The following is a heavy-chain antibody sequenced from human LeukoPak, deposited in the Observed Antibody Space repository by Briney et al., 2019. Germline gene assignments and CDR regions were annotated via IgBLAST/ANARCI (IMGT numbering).Heavy chain of an antibody. CDR3: ARDQSSSWTHYYYVEV. J-gene: IGHJ6*03. CDR1: GYTFTTYA. Sequence: HRASVKVSCKASGYTFTTYAMNWVRQAPGQGPEMMGCNNTNTRNPTYAQGFTGWFVFSLDTSVSTAYLQISSLKAEDTAVYYCARDQSSSWTHYYYVEVWGKGTGVIVSS. CDR2: NNTNTRNP. V-gene: IGHV7-4-1*02. D-gene: IGHD6-13*01.